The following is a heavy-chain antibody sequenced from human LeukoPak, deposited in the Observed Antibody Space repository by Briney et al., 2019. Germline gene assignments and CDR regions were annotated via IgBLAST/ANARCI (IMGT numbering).Heavy chain of an antibody. CDR2: IKQDGSEK. J-gene: IGHJ6*02. CDR3: ARDSHDYGDYAHQIYYYGMDV. CDR1: GFTFSSYW. D-gene: IGHD4-17*01. Sequence: GGSLRLSCAASGFTFSSYWMSWVRQAPGKGLEWVANIKQDGSEKYYVDSVKGRFTISRDNAKNSLYLQMNSLRAEDTAVYYCARDSHDYGDYAHQIYYYGMDVWGQGTTVTVSS. V-gene: IGHV3-7*01.